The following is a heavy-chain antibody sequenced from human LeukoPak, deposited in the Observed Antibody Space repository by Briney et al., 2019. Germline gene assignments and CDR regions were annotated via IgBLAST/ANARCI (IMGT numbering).Heavy chain of an antibody. CDR2: ILASGSPT. CDR3: AKDLRPDGVDNFDH. J-gene: IGHJ4*02. D-gene: IGHD2-8*01. CDR1: GFTVSRNY. V-gene: IGHV3-53*01. Sequence: GGSLRLSCAASGFTVSRNYMSWVRQAPGKGLQWVANILASGSPTYYADSVKGRFIISRDNSKNTVYLQMNSLRVEDTAIYYCAKDLRPDGVDNFDHWGQGILVTVSS.